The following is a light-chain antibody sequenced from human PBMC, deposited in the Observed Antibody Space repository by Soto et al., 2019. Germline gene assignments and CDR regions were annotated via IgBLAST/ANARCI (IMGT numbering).Light chain of an antibody. V-gene: IGLV2-8*01. J-gene: IGLJ1*01. CDR3: SSYAGSNIHYV. CDR2: EVS. Sequence: QSVMTEPPSASGSPGKSVTIFCTGSSSDVGGYNYVSWHQHHPGKAPKRIIYEVSKRPSGVPDRFSGSKSGNTASLTVSGLQAEDEGDYFCSSYAGSNIHYVFGTGTKVTVL. CDR1: SSDVGGYNY.